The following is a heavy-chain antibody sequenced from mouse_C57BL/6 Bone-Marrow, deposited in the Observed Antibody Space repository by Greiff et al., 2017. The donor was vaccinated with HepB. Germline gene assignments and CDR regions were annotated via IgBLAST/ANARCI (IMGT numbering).Heavy chain of an antibody. CDR1: GFSLTSYG. Sequence: VQLVESGPGLVQPSQSLSITCTVSGFSLTSYGVHWVRQSPGKGLEWLGVIWSGGSTDYNAAFISRLSISKDNSKSQVFFKMNSLQADDTAIYYCARKEGFYYDYEGFAYWGQGTLVTVSA. J-gene: IGHJ3*01. D-gene: IGHD2-4*01. CDR2: IWSGGST. CDR3: ARKEGFYYDYEGFAY. V-gene: IGHV2-2*01.